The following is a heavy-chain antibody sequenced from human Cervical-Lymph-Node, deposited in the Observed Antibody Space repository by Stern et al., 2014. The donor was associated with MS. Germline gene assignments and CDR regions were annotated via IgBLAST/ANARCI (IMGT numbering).Heavy chain of an antibody. CDR3: ARGGALDY. J-gene: IGHJ4*02. V-gene: IGHV3-30*04. CDR1: GFTFNHYA. CDR2: LSYDGKKA. D-gene: IGHD3-16*01. Sequence: VHLVESGGGVVQPGRSLRLSCAASGFTFNHYAMHWVRQAPGKGLEWVAILSYDGKKASYSDSVKGRFNVSRDNSKNTLFLQMSGLTSGDPGVYYCARGGALDYWGQGALVTVSS.